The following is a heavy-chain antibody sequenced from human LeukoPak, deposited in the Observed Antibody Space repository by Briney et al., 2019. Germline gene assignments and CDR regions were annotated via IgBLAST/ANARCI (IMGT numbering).Heavy chain of an antibody. CDR3: ARERPMLRGVPGLFDY. J-gene: IGHJ4*02. CDR1: VYTFTRYS. CDR2: INPKSGGT. Sequence: SSVNVSCKASVYTFTRYSMHWVRQAPGQGLVWVGWINPKSGGTNYAQKFQGRVPMTQDTSNSAAHTELRRLRPDDPAVYYCARERPMLRGVPGLFDYWGQGTLVSVSS. D-gene: IGHD3-10*01. V-gene: IGHV1-2*02.